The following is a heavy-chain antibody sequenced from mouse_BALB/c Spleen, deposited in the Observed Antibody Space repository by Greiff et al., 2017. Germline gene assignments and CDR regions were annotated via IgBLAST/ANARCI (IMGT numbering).Heavy chain of an antibody. CDR1: GFSLTSYG. CDR2: IWAGGST. V-gene: IGHV2-9*02. CDR3: ARDHYYGSSYAMDY. Sequence: ESGPGLVAPSQSLSITCTVSGFSLTSYGVHWVRQPPGKGLEWLGVIWAGGSTNYNSALMSRLSISKDNSKSQVFLKMNSLQTDDTAMYYCARDHYYGSSYAMDYWGQGTSVTVSS. J-gene: IGHJ4*01. D-gene: IGHD1-1*01.